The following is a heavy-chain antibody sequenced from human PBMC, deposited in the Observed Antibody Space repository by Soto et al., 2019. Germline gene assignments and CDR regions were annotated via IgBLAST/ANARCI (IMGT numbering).Heavy chain of an antibody. J-gene: IGHJ5*02. D-gene: IGHD1-26*01. CDR3: TRDQGGSYDSWFDP. V-gene: IGHV3-21*06. Sequence: PWGSLRLSCTFTFNSDSLNWVRQAPGKGLEWVSSISSGSAYIKYADSVKGRFTISRDNANNLLYLQMSSLRVDDTAVYYCTRDQGGSYDSWFDPWGQGTLVTVSS. CDR1: FTFNSDS. CDR2: ISSGSAYI.